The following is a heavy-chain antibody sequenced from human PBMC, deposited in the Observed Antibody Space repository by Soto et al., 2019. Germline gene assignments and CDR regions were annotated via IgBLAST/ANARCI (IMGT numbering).Heavy chain of an antibody. CDR3: AREGAIAAAGIGAFDI. CDR1: GFTFSSYA. V-gene: IGHV3-30-3*01. D-gene: IGHD6-13*01. Sequence: GGSLRLSCAASGFTFSSYAMHWVRQAPGKGLEWVAVISYDGSNKYYADSVKGRFTISRDNSKNTLYLQMNSLRAEDTAVYYCAREGAIAAAGIGAFDIWGQGTMVTVSS. J-gene: IGHJ3*02. CDR2: ISYDGSNK.